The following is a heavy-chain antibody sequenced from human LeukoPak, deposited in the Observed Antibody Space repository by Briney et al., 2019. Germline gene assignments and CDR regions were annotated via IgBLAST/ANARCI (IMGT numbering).Heavy chain of an antibody. CDR2: IYYSGST. D-gene: IGHD3-10*01. Sequence: PSETLSLTCTVSGGSINSYYWTWIRQPPGKGLEWIGYIYYSGSTHYNPSLNSRVTISMDTSKNHFSLKPSSVTAADTAIYYCARTSRHFYGSGSNLTPWPADMDVWGQGTKVTVSS. J-gene: IGHJ6*02. CDR3: ARTSRHFYGSGSNLTPWPADMDV. CDR1: GGSINSYY. V-gene: IGHV4-59*01.